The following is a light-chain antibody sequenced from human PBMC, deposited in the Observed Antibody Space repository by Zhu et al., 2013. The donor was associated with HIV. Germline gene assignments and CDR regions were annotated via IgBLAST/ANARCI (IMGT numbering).Light chain of an antibody. J-gene: IGKJ1*01. Sequence: DVQMTQSPSTLSASVGDRVTITCRASQGISSWLAWYQQKPGKAPKLLIYDASTLESGVPSRFSATGSGVEFTLTISSLQPDDFATYYCQQYDNYSTFGPGTKVDMK. CDR3: QQYDNYST. V-gene: IGKV1-5*01. CDR2: DAS. CDR1: QGISSW.